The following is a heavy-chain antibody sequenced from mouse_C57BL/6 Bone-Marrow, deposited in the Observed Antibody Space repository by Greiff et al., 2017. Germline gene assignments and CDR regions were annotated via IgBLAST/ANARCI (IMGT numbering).Heavy chain of an antibody. CDR2: IWRGGST. Sequence: VQLQQSGPGLVQPSQSLSITCTVSGFSLTSYGVHWVRQSPGKGLEWLGVIWRGGSTDYNAAFMSRLSITKDNSKSQVFFKMNSLQADDTAIYYCAPRSTVVAYYFDYWGQGTTLTVSS. CDR1: GFSLTSYG. D-gene: IGHD1-1*01. CDR3: APRSTVVAYYFDY. J-gene: IGHJ2*01. V-gene: IGHV2-5*01.